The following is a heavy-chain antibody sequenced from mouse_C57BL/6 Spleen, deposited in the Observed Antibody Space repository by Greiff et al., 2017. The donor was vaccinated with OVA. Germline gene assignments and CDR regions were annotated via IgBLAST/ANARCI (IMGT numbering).Heavy chain of an antibody. CDR2: IYPSDSET. CDR1: GYTFTSYW. V-gene: IGHV1-61*01. J-gene: IGHJ4*01. Sequence: VQLQQPGAELVRPGSSVKLSCKASGYTFTSYWMDWVKQRPGQGLEWIGNIYPSDSETHYNQKFKDKATLTVDKSSSTAYMQLSSLTSEDSAVSYCARGSDYGAMDYWGQGTSVTVSS. CDR3: ARGSDYGAMDY.